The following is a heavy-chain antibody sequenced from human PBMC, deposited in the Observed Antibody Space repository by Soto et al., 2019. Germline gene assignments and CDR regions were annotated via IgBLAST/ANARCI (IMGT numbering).Heavy chain of an antibody. CDR2: IYHDGST. CDR3: ARVGGPRVALDY. CDR1: GGSISSSNW. V-gene: IGHV4-4*02. D-gene: IGHD2-15*01. Sequence: QVQLQESGPGLVKPSGTLSLTCAVFGGSISSSNWWTWVRQPPGEGLHWIGEIYHDGSTNSNTSLKSRVTISVDKSKNQFSLNLTSVTAADTAVYYCARVGGPRVALDYWGQGTLVTVSS. J-gene: IGHJ4*02.